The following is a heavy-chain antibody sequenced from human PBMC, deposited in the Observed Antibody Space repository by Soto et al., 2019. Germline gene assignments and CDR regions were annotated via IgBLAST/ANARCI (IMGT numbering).Heavy chain of an antibody. Sequence: ESGGGVVQPGTSLRLSCSASGFTLSGVDMPWVRQAPGKGLEWVAVMSYDGRNQYYADSVKGRFTVSRDSSKSTLYLQMNSLRTEDAAVYYCSKGGWYTSSSRSDCWGQGTLVTVSS. CDR1: GFTLSGVD. CDR2: MSYDGRNQ. CDR3: SKGGWYTSSSRSDC. V-gene: IGHV3-30*18. J-gene: IGHJ4*02. D-gene: IGHD6-6*01.